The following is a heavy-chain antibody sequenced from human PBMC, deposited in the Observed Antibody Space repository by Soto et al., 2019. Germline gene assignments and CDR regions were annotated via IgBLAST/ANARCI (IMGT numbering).Heavy chain of an antibody. CDR1: GYTFTGYY. CDR3: AREATRGGMDV. J-gene: IGHJ6*02. V-gene: IGHV1-2*02. CDR2: INPNNGDS. D-gene: IGHD1-26*01. Sequence: QVPLVQSGPELKKPGASVKVSCKASGYTFTGYYIHWVRQAPGQGLECMGWINPNNGDSHYSQKFQGRVTMTRDTSITTAYMELRRLRSDDTAVYYCAREATRGGMDVWGQGTTLTVSS.